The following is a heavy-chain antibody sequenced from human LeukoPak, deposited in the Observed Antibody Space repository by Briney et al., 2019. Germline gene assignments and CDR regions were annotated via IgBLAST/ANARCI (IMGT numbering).Heavy chain of an antibody. Sequence: SVKVSCNRSGGTFSNNAFSWERQAPGQGLEWMGRIIPFFHITNYGQKFQGRVTFTADKSTATAYMELTSLRSEDTAIYFCARDTTVISPPSFWGRGTLVTVSS. V-gene: IGHV1-69*04. CDR2: IIPFFHIT. J-gene: IGHJ4*02. CDR1: GGTFSNNA. D-gene: IGHD2/OR15-2a*01. CDR3: ARDTTVISPPSF.